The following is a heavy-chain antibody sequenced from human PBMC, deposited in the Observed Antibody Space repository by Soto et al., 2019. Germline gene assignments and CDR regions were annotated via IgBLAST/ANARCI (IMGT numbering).Heavy chain of an antibody. V-gene: IGHV5-51*01. CDR1: GYSFTSHY. Sequence: GASVKVSCKAIGYSFTSHYIHWVRQAPGQGLEWMGTIYPGDSDTRYSPSFQGQVTISADKSISTAYLQWSSLKASDTAMYYCATSLHSSSLDHWGQGALVTVSS. CDR2: IYPGDSDT. J-gene: IGHJ4*02. CDR3: ATSLHSSSLDH. D-gene: IGHD6-13*01.